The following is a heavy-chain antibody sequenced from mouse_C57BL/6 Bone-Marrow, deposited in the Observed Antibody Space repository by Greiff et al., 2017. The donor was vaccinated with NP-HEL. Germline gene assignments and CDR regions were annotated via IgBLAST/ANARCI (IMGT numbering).Heavy chain of an antibody. D-gene: IGHD1-1*01. CDR1: GFSFNTYA. CDR3: VRRDYYYGSSYLWYFDV. J-gene: IGHJ1*03. Sequence: EVKLLESGGGLVQPKGSLKLSCAASGFSFNTYAMNWVRQAPGKGLEWVARIRSKSNNYATYYADSVKDRFTISRDDSESMLYLQMNNLKTEDTAMYYCVRRDYYYGSSYLWYFDVWGTGTTVTVSS. V-gene: IGHV10-1*01. CDR2: IRSKSNNYAT.